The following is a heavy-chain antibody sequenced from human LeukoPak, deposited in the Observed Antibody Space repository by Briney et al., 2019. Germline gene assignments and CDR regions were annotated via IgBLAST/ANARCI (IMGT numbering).Heavy chain of an antibody. CDR2: INPNSGDT. Sequence: GASVKVSCKASGYTFIGYYLHWVRQAPGQGLEWMGWINPNSGDTNYGQKVQGRVTMTRDTSISTAFMELSSLRSEDTAVYYCVRANYYGSGSYYNVGSFDIWGQGTMVTVSS. CDR1: GYTFIGYY. J-gene: IGHJ3*02. CDR3: VRANYYGSGSYYNVGSFDI. D-gene: IGHD3-10*01. V-gene: IGHV1-2*02.